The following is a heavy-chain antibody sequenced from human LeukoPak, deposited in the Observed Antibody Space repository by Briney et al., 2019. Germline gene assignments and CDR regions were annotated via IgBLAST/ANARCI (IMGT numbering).Heavy chain of an antibody. CDR3: VGGGISMISVVMTE. CDR1: GGPFTDYF. D-gene: IGHD3-10*01. V-gene: IGHV4-34*01. CDR2: INQSGGT. J-gene: IGHJ4*02. Sequence: SETLSPTCTVFGGPFTDYFWTWIAQPPGRPREWLGEINQSGGTNYNQTPNSPVSISGDTYKNQFSLKLSSVSAADTPSYYCVGGGISMISVVMTEWGEKSLGTASS.